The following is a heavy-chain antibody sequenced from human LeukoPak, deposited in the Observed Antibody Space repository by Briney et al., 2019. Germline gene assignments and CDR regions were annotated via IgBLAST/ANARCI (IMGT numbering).Heavy chain of an antibody. Sequence: GGSLRLSCVASGFTFSDYYMSWIRQAPGKGXXXXXXISTSGSYTYRHYADSVKGRFTISRDDAKNSLYLEMNSLRGDDTAVYYCARDKYLGWFDPWGQGTLVTVSS. D-gene: IGHD3-16*01. V-gene: IGHV3-11*01. CDR3: ARDKYLGWFDP. CDR1: GFTFSDYY. J-gene: IGHJ5*02. CDR2: ISTSGSYTYR.